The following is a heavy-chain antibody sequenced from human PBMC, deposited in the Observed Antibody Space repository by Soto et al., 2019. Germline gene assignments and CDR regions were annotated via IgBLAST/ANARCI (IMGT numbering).Heavy chain of an antibody. CDR1: GGTFSSYA. CDR2: IIPIFGTA. D-gene: IGHD4-17*01. J-gene: IGHJ4*02. CDR3: ARDPGWAYGDYAGWDY. Sequence: QVQLVQSGAEVKKPGSSVKVSCKASGGTFSSYAISWVRQAPGQGLEWMGGIIPIFGTANYAQKFQGRVTITADESTSTDYMELRSLRSEDTAVYYCARDPGWAYGDYAGWDYWGQGTLVTVSS. V-gene: IGHV1-69*01.